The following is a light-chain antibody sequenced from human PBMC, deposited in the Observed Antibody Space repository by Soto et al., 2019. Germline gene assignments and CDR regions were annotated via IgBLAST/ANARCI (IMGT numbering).Light chain of an antibody. CDR2: DVS. CDR1: SSDVGGYNY. J-gene: IGLJ3*02. Sequence: QSVLTQPRSVSGSPGQSVTISCTGTSSDVGGYNYVSWYQQHPGKAPKLMIYDVSKRPSGVPDRFSGSKSANTASLTISGLQAEDEADYYCCSYAGSYPGVFGGGTKLTVL. V-gene: IGLV2-11*01. CDR3: CSYAGSYPGV.